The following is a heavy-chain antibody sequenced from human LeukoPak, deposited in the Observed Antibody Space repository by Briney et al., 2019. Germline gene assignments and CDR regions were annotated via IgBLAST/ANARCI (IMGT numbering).Heavy chain of an antibody. CDR1: GGSVSSYY. Sequence: SETLSLTCTVSGGSVSSYYWSWIRQPPGKGLEWIGYIYYSGSTNYNPSLKSRVTISVDTSKNQFSLKLSSVTAADTAVYYRARVGYYYYYMDVWGKGTTVTISS. CDR3: ARVGYYYYYMDV. V-gene: IGHV4-59*02. CDR2: IYYSGST. J-gene: IGHJ6*03.